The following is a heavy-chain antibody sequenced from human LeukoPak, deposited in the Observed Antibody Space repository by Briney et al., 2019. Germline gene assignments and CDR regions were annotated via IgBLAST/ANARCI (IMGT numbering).Heavy chain of an antibody. D-gene: IGHD2-15*01. J-gene: IGHJ4*02. Sequence: KPSETLSLTCAVSGGSISSSNWWDWVRQPPGKGLEWIGEIYHSGSTNYNPSLKSRVTISVDKSRNQFSLKLSSVTAADTAVYYCASNYCSGGSCYLVWGQGTLVTVSS. CDR2: IYHSGST. CDR3: ASNYCSGGSCYLV. V-gene: IGHV4-4*02. CDR1: GGSISSSNW.